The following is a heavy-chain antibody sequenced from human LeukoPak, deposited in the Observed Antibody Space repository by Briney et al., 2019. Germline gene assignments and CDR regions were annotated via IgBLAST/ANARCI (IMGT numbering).Heavy chain of an antibody. CDR1: GYTFTSYD. V-gene: IGHV1-8*03. J-gene: IGHJ4*02. CDR3: ARGATWGSPTLDY. CDR2: MNPNSGNT. D-gene: IGHD7-27*01. Sequence: ASVKVSCKASGYTFTSYDFNWVRQATGQGLEWMGWMNPNSGNTGYAQKFQGRVTITRNASISTAYMELSSLRSEDTAVYYCARGATWGSPTLDYWGQGTLVTVSS.